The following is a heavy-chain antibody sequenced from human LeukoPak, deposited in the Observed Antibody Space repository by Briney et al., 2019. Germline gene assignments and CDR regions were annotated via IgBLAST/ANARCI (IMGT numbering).Heavy chain of an antibody. J-gene: IGHJ3*02. D-gene: IGHD2-2*02. CDR2: IYPGDSDT. CDR1: GYSFTTYW. CDR3: ARLGSVVVPAAIVAFDI. V-gene: IGHV5-51*01. Sequence: GESLKISCKGSGYSFTTYWIGWVRQMPGKGLEWMGIIYPGDSDTRYSPSFQGQVTISADKSISTAYLQWSSLKASDTAMYYCARLGSVVVPAAIVAFDIWGQGTMVTVSS.